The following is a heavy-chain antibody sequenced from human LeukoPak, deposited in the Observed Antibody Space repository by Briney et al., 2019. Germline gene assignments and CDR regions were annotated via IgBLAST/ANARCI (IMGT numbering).Heavy chain of an antibody. J-gene: IGHJ4*02. CDR1: GGSFSGYY. Sequence: SETLSLTCAVYGGSFSGYYWSWIRQPPGKGLEWIGEINHSGSTNYNPSLKSRVTISVDTSKNQFSLKLSSVTAADTAVYYCARSYGGNSWYHYWGQGTLVTVSS. CDR3: ARSYGGNSWYHY. V-gene: IGHV4-34*01. D-gene: IGHD4-23*01. CDR2: INHSGST.